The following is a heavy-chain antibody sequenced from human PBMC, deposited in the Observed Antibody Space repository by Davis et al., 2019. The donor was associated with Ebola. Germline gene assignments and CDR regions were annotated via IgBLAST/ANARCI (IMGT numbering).Heavy chain of an antibody. V-gene: IGHV4-4*07. CDR2: IYTSGST. J-gene: IGHJ4*02. Sequence: PSETLSLTCTVSGGSISSYYWSWIRQPAGKGLEWIGRIYTSGSTNYNPSLKSRVTISVDTSKNQFSLKLSSVTAADTAVYYCARGHRGSGRPTFGYWGQGTLVTVSS. CDR3: ARGHRGSGRPTFGY. CDR1: GGSISSYY. D-gene: IGHD3-10*01.